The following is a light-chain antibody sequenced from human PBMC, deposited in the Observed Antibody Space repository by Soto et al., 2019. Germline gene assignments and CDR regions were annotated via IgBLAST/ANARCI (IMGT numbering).Light chain of an antibody. CDR3: SSYKSSSTPVV. V-gene: IGLV2-14*01. J-gene: IGLJ2*01. CDR1: SSDVGGYNY. Sequence: ALTQPASVSGSPGQSITISCTGTSSDVGGYNYVSWYQQHPGKAPKLMIYEVSNRPSGVSNRFSGSKSGNTASLTISGLQAEDEADYYCSSYKSSSTPVVFGGGTKVTVL. CDR2: EVS.